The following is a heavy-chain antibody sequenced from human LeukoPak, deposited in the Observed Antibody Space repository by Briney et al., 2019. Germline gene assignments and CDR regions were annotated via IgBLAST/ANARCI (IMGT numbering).Heavy chain of an antibody. CDR1: GFTFSDYY. CDR3: ARSRLGIVGATDAFDI. D-gene: IGHD1-26*01. Sequence: GGSLRLSCAASGFTFSDYYMSWIRQAPGKGLEWVSYISSSGSTIYYADSVKGRFTISRDNAKNPLYLQMNSLSAEDTAVYYCARSRLGIVGATDAFDIWGQGTMVTVSS. CDR2: ISSSGSTI. J-gene: IGHJ3*02. V-gene: IGHV3-11*01.